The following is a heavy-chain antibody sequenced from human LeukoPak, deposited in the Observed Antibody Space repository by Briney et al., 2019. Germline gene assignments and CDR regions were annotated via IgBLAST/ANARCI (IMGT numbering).Heavy chain of an antibody. CDR3: GRETGAWYFDL. V-gene: IGHV1-2*02. D-gene: IGHD7-27*01. Sequence: ASVKVSCKASGYTFTGYYIHWVRQAPGQGLEWMGWISPNSGGTDYAQKFQGRVTMTRDTSISTAYMELSRLTSDDTAVYYCGRETGAWYFDLWGRGTLVTVSS. J-gene: IGHJ2*01. CDR1: GYTFTGYY. CDR2: ISPNSGGT.